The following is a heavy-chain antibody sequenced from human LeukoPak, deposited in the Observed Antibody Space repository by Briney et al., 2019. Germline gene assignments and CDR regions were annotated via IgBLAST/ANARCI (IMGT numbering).Heavy chain of an antibody. CDR3: ARHFYDTSTYFSSFDF. CDR1: GYNFAEYW. D-gene: IGHD2/OR15-2a*01. J-gene: IGHJ4*02. V-gene: IGHV5-51*01. Sequence: GENLKISCKGSGYNFAEYWIGGVRQMPGKGLEWVAFIYPGGSDRRYSPPFQGQVSVSADKSINTVYLQWGSLKASDTAMYYCARHFYDTSTYFSSFDFWGEGTLVTVSS. CDR2: IYPGGSDR.